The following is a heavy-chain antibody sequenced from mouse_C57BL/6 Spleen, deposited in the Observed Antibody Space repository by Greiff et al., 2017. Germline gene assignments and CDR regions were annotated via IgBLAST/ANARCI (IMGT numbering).Heavy chain of an antibody. D-gene: IGHD1-1*02. Sequence: EVQLVESGGGLVQPKGSLKLSCAASGFTFHTYAMHWVRQAPGKGLEWVARIRSKSSNYATYYADSVKDRFTISRDDSQSMLYLQMNNLKTEDTAMYYCVRDMGSSGYFDVWGTGTTVTVSS. CDR1: GFTFHTYA. CDR3: VRDMGSSGYFDV. J-gene: IGHJ1*03. CDR2: IRSKSSNYAT. V-gene: IGHV10-3*01.